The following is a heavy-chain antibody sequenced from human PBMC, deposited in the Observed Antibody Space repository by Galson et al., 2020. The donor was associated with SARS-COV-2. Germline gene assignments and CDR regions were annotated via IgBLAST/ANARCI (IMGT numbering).Heavy chain of an antibody. V-gene: IGHV1-69*13. CDR1: GGTFSSYA. CDR2: IIPIFGTA. J-gene: IGHJ6*03. Sequence: SVKVSCKASGGTFSSYAISWVRQAPGQGLEWMGGIIPIFGTANYAQKFQGRVTITADESTSTAYMELSSLRSEDTAVYYCARGDFWSGVGLGDYYYYYMDVWGKGTTVTVSS. CDR3: ARGDFWSGVGLGDYYYYYMDV. D-gene: IGHD3-3*01.